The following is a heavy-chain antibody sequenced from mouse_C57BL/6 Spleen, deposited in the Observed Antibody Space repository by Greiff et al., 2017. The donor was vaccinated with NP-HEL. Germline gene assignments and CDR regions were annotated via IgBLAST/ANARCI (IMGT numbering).Heavy chain of an antibody. CDR2: ISSGSSTI. Sequence: EVNLVESGGGLVKPGGSLKLSCAASGFTFSDYGMHWVRQAPEKGLEWVAYISSGSSTIYYADTVKGRFTISRDNAKNTLFLQMTSLRSEDTAMYYCARTLYGKNYAMDYWGQGTSVTVSS. CDR1: GFTFSDYG. D-gene: IGHD2-1*01. J-gene: IGHJ4*01. V-gene: IGHV5-17*01. CDR3: ARTLYGKNYAMDY.